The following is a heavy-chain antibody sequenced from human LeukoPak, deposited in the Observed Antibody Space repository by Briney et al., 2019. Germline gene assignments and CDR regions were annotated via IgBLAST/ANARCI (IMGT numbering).Heavy chain of an antibody. D-gene: IGHD6-13*01. Sequence: PGGSLRLSCAASGLSFSSYLMSWVRQAPRKGLEWVAHIKEDGSEKYYVDSVKGRFTISRDNAKNSLYLQMNSLRAEGTNTDVYYCARRRWYGSSWYFDYWGQGTLVTVSS. J-gene: IGHJ4*02. CDR1: GLSFSSYL. V-gene: IGHV3-7*01. CDR3: ARRRWYGSSWYFDY. CDR2: IKEDGSEK.